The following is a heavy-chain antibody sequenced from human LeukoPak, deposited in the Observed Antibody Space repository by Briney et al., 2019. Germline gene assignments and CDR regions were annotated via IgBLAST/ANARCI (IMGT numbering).Heavy chain of an antibody. CDR1: GYTFTGYY. V-gene: IGHV1-2*02. J-gene: IGHJ5*02. D-gene: IGHD6-13*01. CDR2: INPNSGGT. Sequence: ASVTVSCKASGYTFTGYYMHWVRQAPGQGLEWMGWINPNSGGTNYAQKFQGRVTMTRDTSISTAYMELSRLRSDDTAVYYCARDRSSSWYVQNWFDHWGQGTLVTVSS. CDR3: ARDRSSSWYVQNWFDH.